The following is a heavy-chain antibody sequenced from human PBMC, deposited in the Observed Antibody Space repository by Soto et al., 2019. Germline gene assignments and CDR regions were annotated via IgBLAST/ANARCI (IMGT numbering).Heavy chain of an antibody. CDR2: IYYSGST. CDR3: ARDGTAVTTGYYGLDV. CDR1: GGSITNYY. Sequence: QVQLQESGPGLVKPSETLSLTCTVSGGSITNYYWSWIRQSPGKGLEWIGFIYYSGSTNYSPSLKSRVTISVSTCKNQCSLKMTSVTAADTGVYYCARDGTAVTTGYYGLDVWGQGTTVTVSS. J-gene: IGHJ6*02. V-gene: IGHV4-59*01. D-gene: IGHD2-2*01.